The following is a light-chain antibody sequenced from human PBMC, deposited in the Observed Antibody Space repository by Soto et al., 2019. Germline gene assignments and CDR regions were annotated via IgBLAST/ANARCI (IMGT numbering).Light chain of an antibody. J-gene: IGKJ1*01. CDR2: KAS. V-gene: IGKV1-5*03. Sequence: DIQMTQSPSSVSAFVGESVTITCHASQTISSWLAWYQQKPGKAPKLLIYKASTLKSGVPSRFSGSGSGTEFTLTISSLQPDDFATYYCQHYNSYSEAFGQGTKVDIK. CDR1: QTISSW. CDR3: QHYNSYSEA.